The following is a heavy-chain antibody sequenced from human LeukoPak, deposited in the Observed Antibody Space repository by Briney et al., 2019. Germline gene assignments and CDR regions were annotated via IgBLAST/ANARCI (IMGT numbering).Heavy chain of an antibody. J-gene: IGHJ4*02. Sequence: GGSLRLSCTTSGFTFGDYAMTWVRQAPGKGLEWVGFIRSKPYGATTEYAASVKGRFTISRDDSKSLAYLQMNSLKIEDSAVYYCIISNYYDSSGEIYFDYWGQGTLVTVSS. CDR2: IRSKPYGATT. D-gene: IGHD3-22*01. V-gene: IGHV3-49*04. CDR1: GFTFGDYA. CDR3: IISNYYDSSGEIYFDY.